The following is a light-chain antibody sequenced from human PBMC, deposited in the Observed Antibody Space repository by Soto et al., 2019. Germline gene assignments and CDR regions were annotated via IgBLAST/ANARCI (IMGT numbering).Light chain of an antibody. CDR1: QSINNW. CDR2: DAS. CDR3: QQYASYSPT. Sequence: DIQMTQSPSTLSASVGDSVPITCRASQSINNWLAWYQLKPGKAPKLLIYDASTLESGVPSRFGGSGSGTEFTLTISSLQPDDFATYYCQQYASYSPTFGQGTKVDIK. V-gene: IGKV1-5*01. J-gene: IGKJ1*01.